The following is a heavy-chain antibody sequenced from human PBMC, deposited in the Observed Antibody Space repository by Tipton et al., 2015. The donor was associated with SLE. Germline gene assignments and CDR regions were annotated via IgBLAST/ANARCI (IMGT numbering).Heavy chain of an antibody. CDR1: GGSISSHY. J-gene: IGHJ3*02. D-gene: IGHD3-22*01. Sequence: TLSLTCTVSGGSISSHYWSWIRQPPGKGLEWIGYIYNSGSGNYNPSLKSRLTISVDTSKNQFSLKLSSVSSADPAVYYCATSDYYDSSGYYSYAFDIWGQGTMVTVSS. CDR3: ATSDYYDSSGYYSYAFDI. CDR2: IYNSGSG. V-gene: IGHV4-59*11.